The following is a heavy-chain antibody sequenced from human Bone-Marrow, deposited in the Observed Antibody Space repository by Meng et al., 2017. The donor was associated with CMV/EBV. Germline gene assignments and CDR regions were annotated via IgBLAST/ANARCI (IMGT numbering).Heavy chain of an antibody. CDR1: GYSCTSYW. Sequence: SGYSCTSYWIAWVRQMPGKGLEWMGIIYPGDSDTTYSPSFQGQVTISADKSNTTAYLQWSSLKASDTAIYYCARQFDTRTWDNWFDPWGQGTLVTVSS. CDR2: IYPGDSDT. J-gene: IGHJ5*02. V-gene: IGHV5-51*01. D-gene: IGHD2-2*01. CDR3: ARQFDTRTWDNWFDP.